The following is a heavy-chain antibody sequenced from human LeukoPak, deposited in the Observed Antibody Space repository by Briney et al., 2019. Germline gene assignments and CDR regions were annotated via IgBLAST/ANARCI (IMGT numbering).Heavy chain of an antibody. Sequence: PSETLSLTCAVYGGSFSGYYWSWIRQPPGKGLEWIGEINHSGSTNYNPSLTSRVTISVDTSKNQFSLKLSSVTAADTAVYYCARGKRMVATIDGWFDPWGQGTLVTVSS. V-gene: IGHV4-34*01. CDR2: INHSGST. CDR3: ARGKRMVATIDGWFDP. CDR1: GGSFSGYY. D-gene: IGHD5-12*01. J-gene: IGHJ5*02.